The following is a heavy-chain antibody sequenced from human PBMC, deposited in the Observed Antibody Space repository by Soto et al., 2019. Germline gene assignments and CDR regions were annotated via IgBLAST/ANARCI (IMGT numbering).Heavy chain of an antibody. Sequence: QVQLVQSGAEVKKPGASVKVSCKASGYTLSSYALHWVRQGPGQRLEWMGWIDAGSSNTKYSQKFQGRVTITRDTSATTAYMELSSLRYEDTAVYFCARGGSAISDYWGQGTLVIVSS. CDR1: GYTLSSYA. CDR3: ARGGSAISDY. CDR2: IDAGSSNT. V-gene: IGHV1-3*01. J-gene: IGHJ4*02. D-gene: IGHD2-2*01.